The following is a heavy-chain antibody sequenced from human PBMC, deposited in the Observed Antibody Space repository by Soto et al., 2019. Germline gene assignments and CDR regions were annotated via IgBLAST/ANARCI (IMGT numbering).Heavy chain of an antibody. D-gene: IGHD6-13*01. J-gene: IGHJ4*02. Sequence: EVQLVESGGGLVKPGGSLRLSCAASGFTFSSYSMNWVRQAPGKGLEWVSSISSSSSYIYYADSVKGRFTISRDNAKNSLYLQMNSLRAEDTAVYYCARCVGDSSSWYSLDYWGQGTLVTVSS. CDR1: GFTFSSYS. V-gene: IGHV3-21*01. CDR2: ISSSSSYI. CDR3: ARCVGDSSSWYSLDY.